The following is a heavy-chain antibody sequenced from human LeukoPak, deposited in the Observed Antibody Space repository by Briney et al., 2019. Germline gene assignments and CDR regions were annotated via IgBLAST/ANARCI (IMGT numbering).Heavy chain of an antibody. D-gene: IGHD3-10*01. Sequence: GASVKVSCKTSGGTFSSYAISWVRQAPGQGLEWMGGIIPIFGTANYAQKFQGRVTITADESTSTAYMELSSLRSEDTAVYYCARDFSGVQDAFDIWGQGTMVTVSS. V-gene: IGHV1-69*13. CDR3: ARDFSGVQDAFDI. CDR2: IIPIFGTA. J-gene: IGHJ3*02. CDR1: GGTFSSYA.